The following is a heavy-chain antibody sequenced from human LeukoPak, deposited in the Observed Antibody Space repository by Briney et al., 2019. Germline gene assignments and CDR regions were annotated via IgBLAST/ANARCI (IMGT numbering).Heavy chain of an antibody. CDR1: GGSISSYY. Sequence: SETLSLTCTVSGGSISSYYWSWIRQPPGKGLEWIGYIYYSGSTNYNPSLKSRVTISVDTSKNQFSLKLSSVTAADTAVYYCASSYYYDSSGYYYVSYWGQGTLVTVSS. D-gene: IGHD3-22*01. CDR3: ASSYYYDSSGYYYVSY. V-gene: IGHV4-59*08. CDR2: IYYSGST. J-gene: IGHJ4*02.